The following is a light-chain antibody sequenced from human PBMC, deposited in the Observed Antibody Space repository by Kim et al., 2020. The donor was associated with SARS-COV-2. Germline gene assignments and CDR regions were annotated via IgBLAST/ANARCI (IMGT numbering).Light chain of an antibody. CDR2: DAS. V-gene: IGKV3-11*01. J-gene: IGKJ4*01. CDR1: QSVTNY. CDR3: QQRSHWPLT. Sequence: LSPWERATLAFRSSQSVTNYLGWYHQKPGQAPRLLILDASNRAPGIPARFSGRVSGTDFTLTISSLEPEDFAVYYCQQRSHWPLTFGGGTKVDIK.